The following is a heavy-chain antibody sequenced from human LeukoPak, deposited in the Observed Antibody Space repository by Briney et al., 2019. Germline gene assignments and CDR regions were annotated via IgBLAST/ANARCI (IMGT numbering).Heavy chain of an antibody. J-gene: IGHJ4*02. D-gene: IGHD4-17*01. V-gene: IGHV4-38-2*02. Sequence: PSETLSLTCTVSGYSISSGYYWGWIRQPPGKGLEWIGSIYHSGSTYYNPSLKSRVTISVDTSKNQFSLKLSSVTAADTAVYYCASGGDMTTVTSFAYWGQGTLVTVSS. CDR3: ASGGDMTTVTSFAY. CDR1: GYSISSGYY. CDR2: IYHSGST.